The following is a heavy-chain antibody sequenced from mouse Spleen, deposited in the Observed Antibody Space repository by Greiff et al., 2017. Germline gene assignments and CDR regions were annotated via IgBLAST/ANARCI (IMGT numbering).Heavy chain of an antibody. V-gene: IGHV3-6*01. CDR2: ISYDGSN. CDR3: ASTGVYYGNPYFDY. Sequence: VQLKQSGPGLVKPSQSLSLTCSVTGYSITSGYYWNWIRQFPGNKLEWMGYISYDGSNNYNPSLKNRISITRDTSKNQFFLKLNSVTTEDTATYYCASTGVYYGNPYFDYWGQGTTLTVSS. D-gene: IGHD2-1*01. J-gene: IGHJ2*01. CDR1: GYSITSGYY.